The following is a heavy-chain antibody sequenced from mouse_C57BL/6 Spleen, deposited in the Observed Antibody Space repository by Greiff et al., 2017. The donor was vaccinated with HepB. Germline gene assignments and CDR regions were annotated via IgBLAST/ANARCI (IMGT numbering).Heavy chain of an antibody. CDR1: GYTFTDYE. V-gene: IGHV1-15*01. D-gene: IGHD1-1*01. Sequence: QVQLQQSGAELVRPGASVTLSCKASGYTFTDYEMHWVKQTPVHGLEWIGAIDPETGGTAYNQKFKGKAILTADKSSSTAYMELRSLTSEDSAVYYCTRKKEYYDGSSYYFDYWGQGTTLTVSS. CDR3: TRKKEYYDGSSYYFDY. J-gene: IGHJ2*01. CDR2: IDPETGGT.